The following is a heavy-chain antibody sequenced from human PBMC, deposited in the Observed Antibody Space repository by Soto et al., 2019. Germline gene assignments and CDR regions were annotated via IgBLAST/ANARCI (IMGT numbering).Heavy chain of an antibody. J-gene: IGHJ3*01. V-gene: IGHV3-53*04. CDR2: IYSGGNI. Sequence: EVQLVESGGGLVQPGGSLRLSCAASGFTVSSNYMSWVRQAPGKGLEWISVIYSGGNIHYADSVKGRFIISRHNSENTLNLQMYSLRPEDTAVYYCARDGVTTDGFDLWGQGTIVTVSS. D-gene: IGHD1-26*01. CDR3: ARDGVTTDGFDL. CDR1: GFTVSSNY.